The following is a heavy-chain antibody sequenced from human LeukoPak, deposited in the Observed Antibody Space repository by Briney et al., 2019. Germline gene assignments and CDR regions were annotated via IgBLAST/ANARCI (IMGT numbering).Heavy chain of an antibody. Sequence: ASVKVSCKASGYTFTSYDINWVRRATGQGLEWMGWMNPNSGNTGYAQKFQGRVTMTRNTSISTAYMELSSLRSEDTAAYYCARCIAVAGNNYYYYMDVWGKGTTVTISS. J-gene: IGHJ6*03. V-gene: IGHV1-8*01. CDR1: GYTFTSYD. CDR2: MNPNSGNT. D-gene: IGHD6-19*01. CDR3: ARCIAVAGNNYYYYMDV.